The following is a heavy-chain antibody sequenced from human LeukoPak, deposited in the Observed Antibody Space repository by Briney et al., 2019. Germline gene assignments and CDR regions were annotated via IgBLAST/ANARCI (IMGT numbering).Heavy chain of an antibody. V-gene: IGHV3-21*01. CDR1: VFTLSRYS. CDR2: ISISSSSI. J-gene: IGHJ4*02. Sequence: GGSLRLSCAASVFTLSRYSMNWVRQAPRKGLERVLSISISSSSIYYADSVKGRFTITRDKANNSLYLQMNSLRAEDAAVYYCARRGITMVRGVKGIDYWGQGTLVTVSS. CDR3: ARRGITMVRGVKGIDY. D-gene: IGHD3-10*01.